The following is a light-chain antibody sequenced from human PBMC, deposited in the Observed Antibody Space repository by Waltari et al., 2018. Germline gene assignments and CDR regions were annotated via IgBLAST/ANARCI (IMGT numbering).Light chain of an antibody. V-gene: IGLV4-69*01. Sequence: QLVLTQSPSASASLGASVKLTCTLSSGHSSYAIASHHQQPEKGPRYLMKLNSDGSHSKGDGIPDRFSGSSSGAERYLTISSLQSEDEADYYCQTWGTGIRVFGGGTKLTVL. CDR3: QTWGTGIRV. CDR1: SGHSSYA. J-gene: IGLJ3*02. CDR2: LNSDGSH.